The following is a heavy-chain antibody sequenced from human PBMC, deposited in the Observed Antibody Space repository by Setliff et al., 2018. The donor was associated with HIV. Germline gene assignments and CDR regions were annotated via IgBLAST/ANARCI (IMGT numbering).Heavy chain of an antibody. V-gene: IGHV1-3*01. J-gene: IGHJ4*02. D-gene: IGHD3-3*01. CDR1: GYTFTSYA. Sequence: GASVKVSCKASGYTFTSYAMHWVRQAPGQRLEWMGWINAGNGNIKYSQKFQGRVTITRDTSASTAYMELSSLRSEDTAVYYCARAPSGVVIGPDYWGQGTLVTVS. CDR3: ARAPSGVVIGPDY. CDR2: INAGNGNI.